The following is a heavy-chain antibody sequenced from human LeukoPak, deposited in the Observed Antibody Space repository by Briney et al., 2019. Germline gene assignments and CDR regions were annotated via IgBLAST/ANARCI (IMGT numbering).Heavy chain of an antibody. CDR2: ISSRSAHI. CDR3: AKDRSTSRYYHGMDV. V-gene: IGHV3-21*01. CDR1: DSTFSSFS. Sequence: GGSLRLSCAASDSTFSSFSMRWVRQAPGKGLFWVAAISSRSAHIYYADSVKGRFTISRDNAKKSLYLEMNNLRADDTAVYYCAKDRSTSRYYHGMDVWGPGTTVIVSS. D-gene: IGHD2-2*01. J-gene: IGHJ6*02.